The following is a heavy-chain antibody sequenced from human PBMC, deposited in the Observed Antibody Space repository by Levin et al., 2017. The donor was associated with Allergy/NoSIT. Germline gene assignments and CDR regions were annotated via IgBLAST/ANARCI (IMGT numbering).Heavy chain of an antibody. V-gene: IGHV7-4-1*02. D-gene: IGHD6-13*01. CDR2: INTNTGNP. J-gene: IGHJ4*02. CDR1: GYTFTSYA. Sequence: GESLKISCKASGYTFTSYAMNWVRQAPGQGLEWMGWINTNTGNPTYAQGFTGRFVFSLDTSVSTAYLQISSLKAEDTAVYYCARGWSSSCHDYWGQGTLVTVSS. CDR3: ARGWSSSCHDY.